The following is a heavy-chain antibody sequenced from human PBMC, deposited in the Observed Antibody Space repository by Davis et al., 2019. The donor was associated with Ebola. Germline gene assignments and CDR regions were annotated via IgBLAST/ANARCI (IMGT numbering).Heavy chain of an antibody. D-gene: IGHD5-12*01. CDR2: ISYDGSNK. J-gene: IGHJ6*02. V-gene: IGHV3-30*04. Sequence: PGGSLRLSCEASGFTFSSYAMHWVRQAPGKGLEWVAVISYDGSNKYYADSVKGRFTISRDNSKNTLYLQMNSLRAEDTAVYYCARELWSGYAPYGMDVWGQGTTVTVSS. CDR3: ARELWSGYAPYGMDV. CDR1: GFTFSSYA.